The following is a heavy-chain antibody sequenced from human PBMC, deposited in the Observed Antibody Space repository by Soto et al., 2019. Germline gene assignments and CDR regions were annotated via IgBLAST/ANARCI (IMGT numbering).Heavy chain of an antibody. J-gene: IGHJ4*02. CDR2: ISYDGGRK. V-gene: IGHV3-30-3*01. CDR1: GFTFSNYA. Sequence: PGGSLRLSCAASGFTFSNYAMHWVRQAPGKGLEWVAVISYDGGRKYYADSVKGRFTMSRDNSKKMVYLQMNSLRAEDTAVYYCASDRSGGDNSGPDYWGQGNLVTVAS. CDR3: ASDRSGGDNSGPDY. D-gene: IGHD1-20*01.